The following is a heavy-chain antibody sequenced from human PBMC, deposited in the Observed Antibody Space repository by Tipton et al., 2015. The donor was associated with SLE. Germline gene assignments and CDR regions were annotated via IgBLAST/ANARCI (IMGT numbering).Heavy chain of an antibody. V-gene: IGHV5-51*01. CDR1: GYSFTTYW. Sequence: QLVQSGAEMKKPGESLKISCKGSGYSFTTYWIAWVRQMPGKGLEWMGIIYPGDSDARYSPSFQGQVTTSADKSINTAYLQWSSLKASDTAMYYCARREDAFDIWGQGTVVTVSS. CDR3: ARREDAFDI. J-gene: IGHJ3*02. CDR2: IYPGDSDA.